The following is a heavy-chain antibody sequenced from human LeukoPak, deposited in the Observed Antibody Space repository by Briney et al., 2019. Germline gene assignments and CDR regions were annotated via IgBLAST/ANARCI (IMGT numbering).Heavy chain of an antibody. CDR2: IYPGDSNT. J-gene: IGHJ4*02. V-gene: IGHV5-51*01. CDR3: ARHEICGGDCSYFNY. D-gene: IGHD2-21*02. CDR1: GYSFTNYW. Sequence: GESLKISCKGSGYSFTNYWIGWVRQMPGKGLEWMGFIYPGDSNTRYSPSFQGQVTISADKSISTAYLQWSSLKASDTAMYYCARHEICGGDCSYFNYWGQGTLVTVSS.